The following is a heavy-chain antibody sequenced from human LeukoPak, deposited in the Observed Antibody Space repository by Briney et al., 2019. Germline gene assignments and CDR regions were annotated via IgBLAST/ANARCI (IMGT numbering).Heavy chain of an antibody. CDR3: AKGGRMTVTTSSYYYIDV. CDR2: ISWDSGSI. V-gene: IGHV3-9*01. D-gene: IGHD4-11*01. J-gene: IGHJ6*03. CDR1: GFTLDDYA. Sequence: PGRSLRLSCAASGFTLDDYAMHWVRQAPGKGLEWVGGISWDSGSIGYADCVEGRFTISRDDAKNSLYLQINSLRAEDTALYYCAKGGRMTVTTSSYYYIDVWGKGTAVTGSS.